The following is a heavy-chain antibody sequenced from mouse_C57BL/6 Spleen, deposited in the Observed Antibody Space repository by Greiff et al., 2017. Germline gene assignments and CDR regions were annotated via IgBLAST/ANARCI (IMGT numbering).Heavy chain of an antibody. J-gene: IGHJ3*01. CDR2: IYPGSGST. V-gene: IGHV1-55*01. Sequence: QVQLQQPGAELVKPGASVKMSCKASGYTFTSYWITWVKQRPGQGLEWIGDIYPGSGSTNYNEKFKSKATLTVDTSSSTAYMQLRSLTSEDSAVYYWARKDWDVGVAYWGQGTLVNVSA. CDR1: GYTFTSYW. CDR3: ARKDWDVGVAY. D-gene: IGHD4-1*01.